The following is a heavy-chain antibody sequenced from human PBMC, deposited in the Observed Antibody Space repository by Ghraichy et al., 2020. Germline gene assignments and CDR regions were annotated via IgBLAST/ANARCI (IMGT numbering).Heavy chain of an antibody. J-gene: IGHJ4*02. CDR3: AHRHGPIFCGDNFDY. CDR1: GFSLSTSEVG. CDR2: IYWNGDK. Sequence: SGPTLVKPTQTLTLTCTFSGFSLSTSEVGVGWIRQPPGKALEWLALIYWNGDKRYRPSLRSRLTITKDTSKKQVVLTMTNMDPVDTATYYCAHRHGPIFCGDNFDYWGQGTLVTVSS. V-gene: IGHV2-5*01. D-gene: IGHD3-9*01.